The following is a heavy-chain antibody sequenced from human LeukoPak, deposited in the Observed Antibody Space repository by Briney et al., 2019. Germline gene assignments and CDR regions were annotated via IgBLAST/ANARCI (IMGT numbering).Heavy chain of an antibody. CDR3: AGGDSGSYYFDY. D-gene: IGHD1-26*01. CDR1: GFTFSSYE. J-gene: IGHJ4*02. Sequence: TGGSLRLSCAASGFTFSSYEMNWVRQAPGKGLEWVSYISSSGSTIYYADSVKGRFTISRDNAKNSLYLQMNSLRAEDTAVYYCAGGDSGSYYFDYWGQGTLVTVSS. CDR2: ISSSGSTI. V-gene: IGHV3-48*03.